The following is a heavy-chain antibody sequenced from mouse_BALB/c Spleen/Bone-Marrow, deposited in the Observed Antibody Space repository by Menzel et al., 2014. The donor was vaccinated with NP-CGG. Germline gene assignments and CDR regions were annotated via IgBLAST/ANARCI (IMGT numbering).Heavy chain of an antibody. D-gene: IGHD1-1*01. Sequence: VQLQESGPGLVAPSQSLSITCTVSGFSLTSYGLHWVRQPPGKVLEWLGVIWAGGSTNYNSALMSRLSISKDNSKSQVFLKMNGLQTDDTAMYYCARGSYYEGAMDYWGQGTSVTVSS. CDR2: IWAGGST. CDR1: GFSLTSYG. CDR3: ARGSYYEGAMDY. J-gene: IGHJ4*01. V-gene: IGHV2-9*02.